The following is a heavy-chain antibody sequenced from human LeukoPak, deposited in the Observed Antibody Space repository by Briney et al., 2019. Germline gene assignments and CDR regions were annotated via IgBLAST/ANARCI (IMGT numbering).Heavy chain of an antibody. Sequence: GASVKVSCKASGYTFTNYGINWVRQATGQGLEWMGWMNPNSGNTGYAQKFQGRVTMTRNTSISTAYMELSSLRSEDTAVYYCARGLNVARGALYPLEYWGQGTLVTVSS. V-gene: IGHV1-8*02. CDR2: MNPNSGNT. D-gene: IGHD3-10*01. CDR1: GYTFTNYG. J-gene: IGHJ4*02. CDR3: ARGLNVARGALYPLEY.